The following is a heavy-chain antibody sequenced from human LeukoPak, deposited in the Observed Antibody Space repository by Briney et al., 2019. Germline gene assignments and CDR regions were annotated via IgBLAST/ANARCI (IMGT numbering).Heavy chain of an antibody. CDR2: IYYSGST. CDR1: GGSISSYY. D-gene: IGHD2-2*02. CDR3: ARELRSYCSSTSCYTGGYNYYYYYYVDV. V-gene: IGHV4-59*12. Sequence: SETLSLTCTVSGGSISSYYWSWIRQPPGKGLEWIGYIYYSGSTNYNPSLKSRVTISVDTSKNQFSLKLSSVTAADTAVYYCARELRSYCSSTSCYTGGYNYYYYYYVDVWGKGTTVTVSS. J-gene: IGHJ6*03.